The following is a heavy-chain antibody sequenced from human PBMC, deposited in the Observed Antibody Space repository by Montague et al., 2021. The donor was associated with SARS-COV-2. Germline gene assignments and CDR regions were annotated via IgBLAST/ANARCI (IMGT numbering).Heavy chain of an antibody. V-gene: IGHV4-59*01. Sequence: SETLSLTCAVSGGSISHYYWSWIRQPPGKGLEWIGYIYSSGGTNYNPSLKSRVTLSLDVAKNHFSLRLSSVTAADTAAYYCARRTGILTGYYDYWGQGTLVTVSS. D-gene: IGHD3-9*01. CDR3: ARRTGILTGYYDY. CDR1: GGSISHYY. CDR2: IYSSGGT. J-gene: IGHJ4*02.